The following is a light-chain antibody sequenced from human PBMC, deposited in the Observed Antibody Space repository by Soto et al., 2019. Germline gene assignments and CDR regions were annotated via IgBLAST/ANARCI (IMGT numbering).Light chain of an antibody. Sequence: EIVFRQSPGPLSLSPGERATLSCRASQSVSSSYLAWYQQKPGQAPRLLIYGASSRATGIPDRFSGSGSGTDFTLTISRLEPEDFAVYYCQQYGSSRITFGQGTRLEIK. CDR1: QSVSSSY. J-gene: IGKJ5*01. CDR2: GAS. CDR3: QQYGSSRIT. V-gene: IGKV3-20*01.